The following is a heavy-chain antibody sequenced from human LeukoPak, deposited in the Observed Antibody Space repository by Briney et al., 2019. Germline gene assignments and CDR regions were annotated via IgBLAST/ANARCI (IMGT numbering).Heavy chain of an antibody. V-gene: IGHV1-69*04. D-gene: IGHD3-10*01. CDR3: ARGSGSGNYALGR. Sequence: SVKVSCKAPEGTLSSYALSWVRQAPGQGLEWMGRVIPVLSLTNYEEKFRDRLTIIADKATSTAYMELTNLTSADTAVYFCARGSGSGNYALGRWGQGTLVTVSS. J-gene: IGHJ4*02. CDR1: EGTLSSYA. CDR2: VIPVLSLT.